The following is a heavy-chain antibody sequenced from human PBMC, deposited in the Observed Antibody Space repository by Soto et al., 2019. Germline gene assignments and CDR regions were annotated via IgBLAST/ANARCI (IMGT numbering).Heavy chain of an antibody. Sequence: QVQLKQSGPGLVRPSGTLSLTCRVSGTSISSTYWWTWVRQSPGKGLEWIGEIYHNGITKYNPSLKSRFSLSVEKSNNQFSLKLTSVTAADTAVYYCATVPPRIVVVLAEFPSWGQGTLVTVSS. CDR3: ATVPPRIVVVLAEFPS. CDR2: IYHNGIT. J-gene: IGHJ4*02. CDR1: GTSISSTYW. V-gene: IGHV4-4*02. D-gene: IGHD2-21*01.